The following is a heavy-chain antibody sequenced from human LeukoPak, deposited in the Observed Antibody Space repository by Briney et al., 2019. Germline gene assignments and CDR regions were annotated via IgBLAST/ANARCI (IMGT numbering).Heavy chain of an antibody. CDR3: AKVGPRDGNNFRVRWFDP. D-gene: IGHD1-1*01. J-gene: IGHJ5*02. CDR2: MYDSDSS. V-gene: IGHV4-59*02. CDR1: GGSVSSYF. Sequence: SETLSLTCTVSGGSVSSYFWTWIRQPPGKGLEWIGNMYDSDSSIYNPSLKSRVTMSVDTSKNQFSLKLSSMTAADTAVYYCAKVGPRDGNNFRVRWFDPWGQGTLVIVSS.